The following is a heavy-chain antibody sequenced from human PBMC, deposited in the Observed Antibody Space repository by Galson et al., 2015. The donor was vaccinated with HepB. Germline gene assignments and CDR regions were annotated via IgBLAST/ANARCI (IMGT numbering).Heavy chain of an antibody. CDR1: GYTLTELS. D-gene: IGHD2-2*01. CDR3: ATLYCSSTSCYAWFDP. V-gene: IGHV1-24*01. CDR2: FDPEDGET. J-gene: IGHJ5*02. Sequence: SVKVSCKVSGYTLTELSMHWVRQAPGKGLEWMGGFDPEDGETIYAQKFQGRVTMTEDTSTDTAYMELSSLRSEDTAVYYCATLYCSSTSCYAWFDPWGQGTLVTVSS.